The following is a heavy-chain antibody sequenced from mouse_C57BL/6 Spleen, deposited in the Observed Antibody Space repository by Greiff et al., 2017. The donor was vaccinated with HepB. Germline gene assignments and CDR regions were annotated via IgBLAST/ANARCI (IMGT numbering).Heavy chain of an antibody. CDR2: IDPSDSYT. CDR1: GYTFTSYW. Sequence: QVQLQQPGAELVKPGASVKLSCKASGYTFTSYWMQWVKQRPGQGLEWIGEIDPSDSYTNYNQKFKGKATLTVDTSSSTAYMQLSSLTSEDSAVYYCARRGVYYGSFHWYFDVWGTGTTVTVSS. CDR3: ARRGVYYGSFHWYFDV. D-gene: IGHD1-1*01. J-gene: IGHJ1*03. V-gene: IGHV1-50*01.